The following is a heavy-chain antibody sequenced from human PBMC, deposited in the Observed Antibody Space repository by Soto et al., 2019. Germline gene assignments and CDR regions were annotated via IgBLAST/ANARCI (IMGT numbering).Heavy chain of an antibody. V-gene: IGHV4-39*07. Sequence: PSETLSLTCTVSGGSISSSSYYWSWIRQPPGKGLEWIGEINHSGSTNYNPSHKSRVTISVDTSKNQFSLKLSSVTAADTAVYYCARGEYSSSLGFDYWGQGTLVTVSS. CDR3: ARGEYSSSLGFDY. CDR2: INHSGST. D-gene: IGHD6-6*01. CDR1: GGSISSSSYY. J-gene: IGHJ4*02.